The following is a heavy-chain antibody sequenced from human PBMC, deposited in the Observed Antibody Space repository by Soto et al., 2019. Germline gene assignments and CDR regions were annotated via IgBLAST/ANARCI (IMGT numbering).Heavy chain of an antibody. CDR2: IYYSGST. D-gene: IGHD1-26*01. CDR3: ATQEVGGSYVYTFDP. CDR1: GGSITSSSYY. V-gene: IGHV4-39*01. J-gene: IGHJ5*02. Sequence: SETLSLTCTVAGGSITSSSYYWGWIRQPPGKGLEWIGSIYYSGSTYYNPSLKSRVTISVDTSKNQFSLKLSSVTAADTAVYYCATQEVGGSYVYTFDPWGQGTLVTVSS.